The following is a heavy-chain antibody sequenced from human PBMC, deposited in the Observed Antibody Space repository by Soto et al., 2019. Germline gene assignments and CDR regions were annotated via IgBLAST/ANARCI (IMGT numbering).Heavy chain of an antibody. CDR3: ARWSYLDY. V-gene: IGHV3-48*02. CDR1: GFSFSTYG. CDR2: ISTTSFTI. D-gene: IGHD3-3*01. J-gene: IGHJ4*02. Sequence: SGGSLRLSCAASGFSFSTYGMDWVRQAPGKAPEWIAHISTTSFTIYYADSVKGRFTISRDNVRNSLYLEMKSLRDEDTAMYYCARWSYLDYWGQGTRVTGSS.